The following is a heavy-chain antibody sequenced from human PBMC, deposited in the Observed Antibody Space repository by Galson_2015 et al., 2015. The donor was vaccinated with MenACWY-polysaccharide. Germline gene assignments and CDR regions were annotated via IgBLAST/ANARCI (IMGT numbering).Heavy chain of an antibody. D-gene: IGHD4-23*01. CDR1: GFTFSSYA. CDR3: AKSMGYGGNSGLGDY. V-gene: IGHV3-23*01. Sequence: SLRLSCAASGFTFSSYAMSWVRQAPGKGLEWVSSTSASGSSTYYADSVKGRFTISRDNSKNTVYLQMSGLRAEDTAVFYCAKSMGYGGNSGLGDYWGQRTLVTVSS. CDR2: TSASGSST. J-gene: IGHJ4*02.